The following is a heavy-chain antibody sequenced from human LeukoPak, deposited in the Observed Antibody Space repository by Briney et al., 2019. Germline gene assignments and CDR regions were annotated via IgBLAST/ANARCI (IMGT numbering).Heavy chain of an antibody. Sequence: PGGSLRLSCAASGFTFSSYAMHWVRQAPGKGLEWVAVISYDGSNKYYADSVKGRFTISRDNSKNTLYLQMNSLRAEDTAVYYCARDTMATVTFLFDYLGQGTLVTVSS. V-gene: IGHV3-30-3*01. CDR3: ARDTMATVTFLFDY. J-gene: IGHJ4*02. CDR1: GFTFSSYA. D-gene: IGHD4-11*01. CDR2: ISYDGSNK.